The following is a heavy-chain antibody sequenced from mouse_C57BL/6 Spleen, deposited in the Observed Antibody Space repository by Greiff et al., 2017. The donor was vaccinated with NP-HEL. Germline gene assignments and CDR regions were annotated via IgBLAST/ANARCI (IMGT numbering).Heavy chain of an antibody. CDR1: GYAFSSSW. CDR2: IYPGDGDT. V-gene: IGHV1-82*01. D-gene: IGHD1-1*01. Sequence: QVQLQQSGPELVKPGASVKISCKASGYAFSSSWMNWVKQRPGKGLEWIGRIYPGDGDTNYNGKFKGKATLTADKSSSTAYMQLSSLTSEDSAVYFCARYITTVVATRYFDVWGTGTTVTVSS. CDR3: ARYITTVVATRYFDV. J-gene: IGHJ1*03.